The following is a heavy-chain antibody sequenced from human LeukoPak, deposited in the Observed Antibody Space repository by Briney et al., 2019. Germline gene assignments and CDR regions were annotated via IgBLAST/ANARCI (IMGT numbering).Heavy chain of an antibody. Sequence: SETLSLTRTVSGGSISSYYWSWIRQPPGKGLEWIGYIYYSGSTNYNPSPKSRVTISVDTSKNQFSLKLSSVTAADTAVYYCARALGYCGGGSCYHFDYWGQGTLVTVSS. CDR2: IYYSGST. CDR1: GGSISSYY. CDR3: ARALGYCGGGSCYHFDY. J-gene: IGHJ4*02. D-gene: IGHD2-15*01. V-gene: IGHV4-59*01.